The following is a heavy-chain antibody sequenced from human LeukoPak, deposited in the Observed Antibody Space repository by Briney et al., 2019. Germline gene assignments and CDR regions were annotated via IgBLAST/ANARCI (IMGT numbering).Heavy chain of an antibody. CDR2: ISSSSSYI. V-gene: IGHV3-21*01. D-gene: IGHD2-2*01. CDR3: AKGGYCSSTSCYEEFNSNFDY. CDR1: GFTFSSYS. J-gene: IGHJ4*02. Sequence: GGSLRLSCAASGFTFSSYSMNWVRQAPGKGLEWVSSISSSSSYIYYADSVKGRFTISRDNAKNSLYLQMNSLRAEDTAVYYCAKGGYCSSTSCYEEFNSNFDYWGQGTLVTVSS.